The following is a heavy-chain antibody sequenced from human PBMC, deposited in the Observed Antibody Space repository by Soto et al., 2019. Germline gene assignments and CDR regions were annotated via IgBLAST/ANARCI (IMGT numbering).Heavy chain of an antibody. J-gene: IGHJ4*02. D-gene: IGHD6-13*01. CDR1: GGSISSYY. CDR2: IYTSGST. Sequence: KPSETLSLTCTVSGGSISSYYWIWIRQPAGKGLEWIGRIYTSGSTNYDPSLKSRVTMSVDTSKNQFSLKLSSVTAADTAVYYCARDRYSSSWYHDYWGQGTLVTVSS. V-gene: IGHV4-4*07. CDR3: ARDRYSSSWYHDY.